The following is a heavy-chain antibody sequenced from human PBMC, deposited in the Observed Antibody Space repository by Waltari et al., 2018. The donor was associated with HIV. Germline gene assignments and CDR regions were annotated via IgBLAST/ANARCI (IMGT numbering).Heavy chain of an antibody. D-gene: IGHD2-2*01. CDR3: ARGWVGYCSSTSCRRYFDR. CDR1: GVSFSGYY. Sequence: QVQLQQWGAGLLKPSETMSLTCAVYGVSFSGYYWSWIRQPPGKGLEWIGEINHSRSTNYNTALKNRFMIAVDTSKKQFSRKLRSVTAAETAVYYCARGWVGYCSSTSCRRYFDRWGRCTLVTVSS. V-gene: IGHV4-34*01. J-gene: IGHJ2*01. CDR2: INHSRST.